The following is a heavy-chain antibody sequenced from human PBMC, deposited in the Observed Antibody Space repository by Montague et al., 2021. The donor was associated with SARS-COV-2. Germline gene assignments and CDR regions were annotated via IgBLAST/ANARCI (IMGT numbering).Heavy chain of an antibody. D-gene: IGHD1-26*01. J-gene: IGHJ4*02. V-gene: IGHV6-1*01. CDR1: GDSVSSNSAT. CDR3: ARERWAVGVSFDY. Sequence: CAISGDSVSSNSATWHWIRQSPSRGLEWLGRTHYWSRWSNDYAVSVRSRIIINPDTSTNQFSLRLSSVTPEDTAVYFCARERWAVGVSFDYWGQGTLVTVSS. CDR2: THYWSRWSN.